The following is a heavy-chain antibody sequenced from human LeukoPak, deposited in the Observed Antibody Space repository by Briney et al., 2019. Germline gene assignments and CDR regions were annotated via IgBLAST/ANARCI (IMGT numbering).Heavy chain of an antibody. Sequence: PGRSLRLSCEASGFTFDDYGMHWVRQAPGKGLEWVSTISWNSASVGYVDSVKGRFTISRDNAKKTLYLQMNSLRPEDTALYYCAKDCEYSSSWYDYWGQGTLVTVSS. CDR1: GFTFDDYG. CDR3: AKDCEYSSSWYDY. D-gene: IGHD6-13*01. CDR2: ISWNSASV. J-gene: IGHJ4*02. V-gene: IGHV3-9*01.